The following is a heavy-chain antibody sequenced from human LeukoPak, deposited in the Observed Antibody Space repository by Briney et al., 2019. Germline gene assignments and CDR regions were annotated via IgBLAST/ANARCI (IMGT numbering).Heavy chain of an antibody. CDR3: ARDEIAVAGLDYYYYGMDV. V-gene: IGHV3-21*01. CDR1: GFTFSSYS. D-gene: IGHD6-19*01. J-gene: IGHJ6*02. Sequence: PGGSLRLSCAASGFTFSSYSMNWVRQAPGKGLEWVSSISSSSSYIYYADSVKGRFTISRDNAKNSLYLQMNSLRAEDTAVYCCARDEIAVAGLDYYYYGMDVWGQGTTVTVSS. CDR2: ISSSSSYI.